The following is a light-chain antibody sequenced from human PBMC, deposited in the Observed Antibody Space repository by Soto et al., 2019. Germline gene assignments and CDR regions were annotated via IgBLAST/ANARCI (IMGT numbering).Light chain of an antibody. Sequence: QSALTQPPSASGSPGQSVTISCTGTSSDVGGYNYVSWYRQYPGKAPKLMIFEVSKRPSGVPDRFSGSKSGNTASLTVSGLQAEDEADYYCSSYAGSNNLVFGAGTKLTVL. CDR3: SSYAGSNNLV. V-gene: IGLV2-8*01. CDR1: SSDVGGYNY. CDR2: EVS. J-gene: IGLJ2*01.